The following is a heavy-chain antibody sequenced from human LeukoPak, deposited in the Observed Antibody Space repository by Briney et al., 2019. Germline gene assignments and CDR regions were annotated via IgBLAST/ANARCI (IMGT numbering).Heavy chain of an antibody. V-gene: IGHV4-34*01. CDR2: INHSGST. D-gene: IGHD2-21*02. CDR3: ARVVTKNWFDP. Sequence: SETLSLTCAVYGGSFSGYYWSWIRQPPGKGLEWFGEINHSGSTNYNPSLKSRVTISVDTSKYQFSLKLSSVTAADTAVYYCARVVTKNWFDPWGQGTLVTVSS. J-gene: IGHJ5*02. CDR1: GGSFSGYY.